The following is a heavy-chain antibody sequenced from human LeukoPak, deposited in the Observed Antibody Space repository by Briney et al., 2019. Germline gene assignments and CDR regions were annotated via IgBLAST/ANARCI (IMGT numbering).Heavy chain of an antibody. D-gene: IGHD2-15*01. J-gene: IGHJ1*01. CDR3: ARDSPGPYCSGGSCYPLEYFQH. V-gene: IGHV1-69*01. CDR1: GGTFSSYA. Sequence: SVKVSCKASGGTFSSYAISWVRQAPGQGLGWMGGIIPIFGTANYAQKFQGRVTITADESTSTAYMGLSSLRSEDTAVYYCARDSPGPYCSGGSCYPLEYFQHWGQGTLVTVSS. CDR2: IIPIFGTA.